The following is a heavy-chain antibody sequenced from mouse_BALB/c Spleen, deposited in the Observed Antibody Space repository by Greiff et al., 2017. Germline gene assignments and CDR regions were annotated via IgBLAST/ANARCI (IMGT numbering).Heavy chain of an antibody. Sequence: VKPPESGGGLVQPGGSMKLSRVASGFTFSSYWMSWVRQSPEKGLEWVAEIRLKSDNYATHYAESVKGKFTISRDDSKSRLYLQMNSLRAEDTGIYYCTRAGFYAMDYWGQGTSVTVSS. CDR3: TRAGFYAMDY. CDR2: IRLKSDNYAT. V-gene: IGHV6-6*02. CDR1: GFTFSSYW. J-gene: IGHJ4*01. D-gene: IGHD4-1*01.